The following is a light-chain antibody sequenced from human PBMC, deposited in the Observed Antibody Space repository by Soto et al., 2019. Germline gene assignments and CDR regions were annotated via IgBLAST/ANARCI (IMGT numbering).Light chain of an antibody. Sequence: EIVMTQPPATLSVSPGERATLSCRASQSVSSNLAWYQHKPGQAPRFLIYGASTRATGVPARFSGSGSGTEFTLTISSLQSEDFAIYYCQQYNSWPLFTFGQGTK. V-gene: IGKV3-15*01. CDR3: QQYNSWPLFT. J-gene: IGKJ2*01. CDR1: QSVSSN. CDR2: GAS.